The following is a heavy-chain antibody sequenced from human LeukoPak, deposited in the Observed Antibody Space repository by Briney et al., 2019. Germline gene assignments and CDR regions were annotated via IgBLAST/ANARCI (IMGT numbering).Heavy chain of an antibody. CDR2: IYHSGST. V-gene: IGHV4-30-2*01. CDR1: GGSISSGGYS. D-gene: IGHD6-13*01. J-gene: IGHJ4*02. Sequence: PSQTLSLTCAVSGGSISSGGYSWSWIRQPPGKGLEWIGYIYHSGSTYCNPSLKSRVTISVDRSKNQFSLKLSSVTAADTAVYYCARAFISSSWGLFDYWGQGTLVTVSS. CDR3: ARAFISSSWGLFDY.